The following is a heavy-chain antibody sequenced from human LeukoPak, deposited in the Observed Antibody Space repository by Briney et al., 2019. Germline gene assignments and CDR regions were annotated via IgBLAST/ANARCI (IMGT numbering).Heavy chain of an antibody. Sequence: SETLSLTCTVSGGSISSGSYYWSWIRQPAGKGLEWIGRIYTSGSTNYNPSLKSRVTISVDTSKNQFSLKLSSVTAADTAVYYCARGNYYDRPYAPYYFDYWGQGTLVTVSS. D-gene: IGHD3-22*01. CDR3: ARGNYYDRPYAPYYFDY. CDR1: GGSISSGSYY. V-gene: IGHV4-61*02. J-gene: IGHJ4*02. CDR2: IYTSGST.